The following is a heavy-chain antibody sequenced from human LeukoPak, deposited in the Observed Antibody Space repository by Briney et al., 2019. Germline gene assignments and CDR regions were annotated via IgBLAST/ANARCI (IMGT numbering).Heavy chain of an antibody. CDR3: ATNDFWSGYYTGYYYYMDV. CDR1: GGSISSGDYY. J-gene: IGHJ6*03. Sequence: SETLSLTCTVSGGSISSGDYYWSWIRQPPGKGREWIGYIYYSGSTYYNPSLKSRVTISVDTSKNQFSLKLSSVTAADTAVYYCATNDFWSGYYTGYYYYMDVWGKGTTVTVSS. CDR2: IYYSGST. D-gene: IGHD3-3*01. V-gene: IGHV4-30-4*08.